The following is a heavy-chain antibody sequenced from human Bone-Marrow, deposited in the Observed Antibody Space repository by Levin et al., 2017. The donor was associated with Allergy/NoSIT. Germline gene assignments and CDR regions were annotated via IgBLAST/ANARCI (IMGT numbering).Heavy chain of an antibody. D-gene: IGHD2-2*01. CDR1: GFIFSKPC. V-gene: IGHV3-15*05. Sequence: PGESLKISCAGSGFIFSKPCMTWVRQAPGKGLESVARIKRKSDGETTDYAAPVKGRFIISRDDSKNTVYLQMNSLTTEDTAMYYCTADLEESSTYSCDYWGQGILVTVSS. CDR2: IKRKSDGETT. CDR3: TADLEESSTYSCDY. J-gene: IGHJ4*02.